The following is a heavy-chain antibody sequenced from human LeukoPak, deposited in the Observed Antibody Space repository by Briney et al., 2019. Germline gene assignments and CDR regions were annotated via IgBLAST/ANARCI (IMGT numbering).Heavy chain of an antibody. CDR2: IYSGGST. V-gene: IGHV3-66*01. D-gene: IGHD3-22*01. CDR3: ESPDSSGYDPTKYYYGMDV. Sequence: AGSLRLSCAASGFTVSSNYMSWVRQAPGKGLEWVSVIYSGGSTYYADSVKGRLTISRDTSKNTLYLQMNSLRDEDTGVYYCESPDSSGYDPTKYYYGMDVWGQGTTVTVSS. CDR1: GFTVSSNY. J-gene: IGHJ6*02.